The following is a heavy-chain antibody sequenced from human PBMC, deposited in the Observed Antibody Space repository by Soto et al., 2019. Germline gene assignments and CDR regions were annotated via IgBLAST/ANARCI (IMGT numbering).Heavy chain of an antibody. CDR3: ARVEAVAFGMDV. V-gene: IGHV3-11*06. Sequence: LRLSCAASGFTFSDYYMSWIRQAPGKGLEWVPYISSSSSYTNYADSVKGRFTISRDNAKNSLYLQMNSLRAEDTAVYYCARVEAVAFGMDVWGQGTTVTVSS. J-gene: IGHJ6*02. D-gene: IGHD6-19*01. CDR1: GFTFSDYY. CDR2: ISSSSSYT.